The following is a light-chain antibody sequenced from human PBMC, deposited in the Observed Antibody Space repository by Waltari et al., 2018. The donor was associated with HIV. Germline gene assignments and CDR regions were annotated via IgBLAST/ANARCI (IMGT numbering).Light chain of an antibody. Sequence: SYELTQPPSASVSPGQTARISCSGDALPTQYVFWYQQGPGQAPVMGIYRDKERPSGIPDRFFGSSAGTTVTLTISGVQAEDEADYYCQSADSTGTYWVFGGGTKLTVL. CDR3: QSADSTGTYWV. V-gene: IGLV3-25*03. CDR2: RDK. J-gene: IGLJ3*02. CDR1: ALPTQY.